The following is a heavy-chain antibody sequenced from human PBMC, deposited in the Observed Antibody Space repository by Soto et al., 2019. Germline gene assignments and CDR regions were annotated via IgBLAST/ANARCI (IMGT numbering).Heavy chain of an antibody. D-gene: IGHD2-2*01. CDR2: ISGSGGST. V-gene: IGHV3-23*01. J-gene: IGHJ6*02. Sequence: GGSLRLSCAASGFTFSSYAMSWVRQAPGKGLEWVSAISGSGGSTYYADSVKGRFTISRDNSKNTLYLQMNSLRAEDTAVYYCAKDHREYCSSTSCYFYYYYGMDVWGQGTTVTVSS. CDR1: GFTFSSYA. CDR3: AKDHREYCSSTSCYFYYYYGMDV.